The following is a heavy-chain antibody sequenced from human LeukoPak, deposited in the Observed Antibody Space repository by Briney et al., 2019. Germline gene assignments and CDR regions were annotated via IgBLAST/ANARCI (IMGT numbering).Heavy chain of an antibody. CDR2: IYTSGST. V-gene: IGHV4-4*07. CDR1: GGSISSYY. J-gene: IGHJ4*02. D-gene: IGHD3-10*01. Sequence: SETLSLTCTVSGGSISSYYWSWIRQPAGKGLEWIGRIYTSGSTYYNPSLKSRVTISVDTSKNQFSLKLSSVTAADTAVYYCARVPRYYGSGSFDYWGQGTLVTVSS. CDR3: ARVPRYYGSGSFDY.